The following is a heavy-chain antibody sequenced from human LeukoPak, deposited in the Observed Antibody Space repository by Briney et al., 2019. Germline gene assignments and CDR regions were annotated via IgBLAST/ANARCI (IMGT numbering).Heavy chain of an antibody. Sequence: SETLSLTCAVYGGSFSDYFWSWIRQPPGKGLEWIGEINHSGSTNHNPSLKSRVTISVDTSKNQFSLKLSSVTAADTAVYYCARESPYSSSYDYWGQGTLVTVSS. D-gene: IGHD6-13*01. CDR1: GGSFSDYF. J-gene: IGHJ4*02. V-gene: IGHV4-34*01. CDR2: INHSGST. CDR3: ARESPYSSSYDY.